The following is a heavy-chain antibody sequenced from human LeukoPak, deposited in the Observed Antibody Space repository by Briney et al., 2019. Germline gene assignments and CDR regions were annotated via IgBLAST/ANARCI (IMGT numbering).Heavy chain of an antibody. CDR3: ARVGYSYGKGDY. D-gene: IGHD5-18*01. CDR1: GGTFSSYA. CDR2: IIPTFGTA. J-gene: IGHJ4*02. Sequence: ASVKVSCKASGGTFSSYAISWVRQAPGQGLEWMGGIIPTFGTANYAQKFQGRVTITADKSTSTAYMGLSSLRSEDTAVYYCARVGYSYGKGDYWGQGTLVTVSS. V-gene: IGHV1-69*06.